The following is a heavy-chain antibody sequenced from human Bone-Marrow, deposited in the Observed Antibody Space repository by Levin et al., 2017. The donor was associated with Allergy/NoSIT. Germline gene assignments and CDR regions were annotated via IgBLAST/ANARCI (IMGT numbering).Heavy chain of an antibody. Sequence: SETLSLTCTLSGGSISSDSYYWGWIRQPPGTGLEWLAHIYYSGGTYTNPSLRGRVTISVDTSKNQFSLRLNSVTASDTAVYYCASVLGGYYFDSWGQGALVTVSS. CDR2: IYYSGGT. CDR3: ASVLGGYYFDS. D-gene: IGHD3-3*01. CDR1: GGSISSDSYY. J-gene: IGHJ4*02. V-gene: IGHV4-39*01.